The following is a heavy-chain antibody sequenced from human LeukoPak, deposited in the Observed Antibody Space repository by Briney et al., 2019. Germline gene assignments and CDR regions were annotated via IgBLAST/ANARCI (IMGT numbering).Heavy chain of an antibody. Sequence: GGSLRLSCAASVFIFSSYGMSWVRQAPGKGLEWVSTIYTGGSTYYADAVKGRLTISRDNSKNTLYLQMNSLRAEDTAVYYCAGGIPQVAQYFQHWGQGTLVTVSS. D-gene: IGHD5-12*01. V-gene: IGHV3-66*01. J-gene: IGHJ1*01. CDR2: IYTGGST. CDR3: AGGIPQVAQYFQH. CDR1: VFIFSSYG.